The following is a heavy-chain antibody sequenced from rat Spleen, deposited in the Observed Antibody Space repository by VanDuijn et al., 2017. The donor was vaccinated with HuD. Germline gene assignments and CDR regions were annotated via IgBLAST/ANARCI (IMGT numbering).Heavy chain of an antibody. V-gene: IGHV5-50*01. CDR3: AALDYGASDY. CDR2: IFYDSSKI. CDR1: GFTFSNYD. D-gene: IGHD1-11*01. J-gene: IGHJ2*01. Sequence: EVQLVESGGGLVRPGRSLKLSCAASGFTFSNYDMAWIRQAPTKGLEWIAIIFYDSSKIYYADTVKGRFTVSRDNSKNTLYLEVNSLRSEDSAMYYCAALDYGASDYWGQGVMVTVSS.